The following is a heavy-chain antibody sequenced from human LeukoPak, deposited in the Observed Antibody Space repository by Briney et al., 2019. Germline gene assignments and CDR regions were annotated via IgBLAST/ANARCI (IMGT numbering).Heavy chain of an antibody. Sequence: ASAKVSCKASGGTFSSYAISWVRQAPGQGLEWMGGIIPIFGTANYAQKFQGRVTITADESTSTAYLELSSLRSEDTAVYYCAGSYYYGSGSYYLYYFDYWGQGTLVTVSS. CDR2: IIPIFGTA. CDR1: GGTFSSYA. J-gene: IGHJ4*02. CDR3: AGSYYYGSGSYYLYYFDY. D-gene: IGHD3-10*01. V-gene: IGHV1-69*13.